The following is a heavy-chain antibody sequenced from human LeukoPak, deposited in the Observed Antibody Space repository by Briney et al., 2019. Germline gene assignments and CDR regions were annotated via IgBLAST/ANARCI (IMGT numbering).Heavy chain of an antibody. Sequence: GGSLRLSCAASGFTFSSYGMHWVRQAPGKGLEWVAVIWYDGSNKYYADSVKGRFPISRDNSKNTLYLQMNSLRAEDTAVYYCARAYCSSTSCSSPFDYWGQGTLVTVSS. V-gene: IGHV3-33*01. CDR2: IWYDGSNK. D-gene: IGHD2-2*01. J-gene: IGHJ4*02. CDR1: GFTFSSYG. CDR3: ARAYCSSTSCSSPFDY.